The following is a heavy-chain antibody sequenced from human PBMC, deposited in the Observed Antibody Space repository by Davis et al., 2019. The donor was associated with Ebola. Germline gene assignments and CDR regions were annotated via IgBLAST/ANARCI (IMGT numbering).Heavy chain of an antibody. CDR1: GVSVSRHY. Sequence: SETLSLTCTVSGVSVSRHYWSWIRQPPGKGLEWIGYMSYSGRSDYRPSLRGRVTMSVDTSEKFSLRLSSVTAADTAVYYCARHRTGDFVLLPAAGKRSGRIPAAVNDAFDIWGQGTVVTVSS. CDR2: MSYSGRS. V-gene: IGHV4-59*08. CDR3: ARHRTGDFVLLPAAGKRSGRIPAAVNDAFDI. J-gene: IGHJ3*02. D-gene: IGHD2-2*01.